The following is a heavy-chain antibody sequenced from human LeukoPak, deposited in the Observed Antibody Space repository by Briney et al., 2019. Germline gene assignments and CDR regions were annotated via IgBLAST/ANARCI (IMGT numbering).Heavy chain of an antibody. Sequence: GGSLRLSCAASGLTFSNAWMSWVRQTPGKGLEWVGRIKSRTAGETTDYAAPVKGRFTISRDDSKNTLYLQLNSLKTEDTAVYYCTTEISVIYGDYGYYYYYMDVWGKGTTVTVSS. D-gene: IGHD4-17*01. CDR1: GLTFSNAW. V-gene: IGHV3-15*01. CDR2: IKSRTAGETT. CDR3: TTEISVIYGDYGYYYYYMDV. J-gene: IGHJ6*03.